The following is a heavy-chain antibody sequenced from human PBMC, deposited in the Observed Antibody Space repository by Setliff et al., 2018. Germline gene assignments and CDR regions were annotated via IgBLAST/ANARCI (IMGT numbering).Heavy chain of an antibody. CDR3: ASTPDGDLYYNFWSGYYLTLDY. CDR2: IFHSGST. V-gene: IGHV4-34*12. J-gene: IGHJ4*02. Sequence: PSETLSLTCAVYGGSLSGYYWGWIRQPPGKGLEWIGSIFHSGSTYYNPSLKSRVTISVDTSKNQFSLKLSSVTAADTAVYYCASTPDGDLYYNFWSGYYLTLDYWGQGTLVT. CDR1: GGSLSGYY. D-gene: IGHD3-3*01.